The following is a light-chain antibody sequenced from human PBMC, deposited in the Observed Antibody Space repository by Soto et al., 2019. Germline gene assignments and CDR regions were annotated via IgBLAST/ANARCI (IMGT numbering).Light chain of an antibody. CDR3: QQYGSLSWT. Sequence: EIVMTQSPATLSVSPGERATLSCRASQNVDSNYLAWYQQKPGQPPRIIIFGASGRATGIPDRFSGSGSGTDFSLTISRLEPEDFAVYYCQQYGSLSWTFGQGTKVEIK. V-gene: IGKV3-20*01. CDR1: QNVDSNY. J-gene: IGKJ1*01. CDR2: GAS.